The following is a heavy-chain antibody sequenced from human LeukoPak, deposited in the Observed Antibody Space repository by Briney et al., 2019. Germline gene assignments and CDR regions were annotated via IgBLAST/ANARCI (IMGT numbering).Heavy chain of an antibody. V-gene: IGHV4-59*08. CDR1: GGSISGYY. J-gene: IGHJ4*02. D-gene: IGHD4-23*01. CDR3: ARRGAVYAGNDFDY. Sequence: SETLSLTCTVSGGSISGYYWSWIRQPPGKGLEWIGHIYYSGSTNYNPSLKSRVSISVDTSRNQFSLKLSSVTAADTAVYYCARRGAVYAGNDFDYWGQGTLVSVST. CDR2: IYYSGST.